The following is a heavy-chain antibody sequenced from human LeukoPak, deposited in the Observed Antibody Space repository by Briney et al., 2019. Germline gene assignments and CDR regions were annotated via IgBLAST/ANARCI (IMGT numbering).Heavy chain of an antibody. CDR3: ARDRLHYGEYEKTFDY. D-gene: IGHD4-17*01. J-gene: IGHJ4*02. CDR1: GFTFSSYS. CDR2: ITFSSSII. Sequence: GGSLRLSCAASGFTFSSYSMNWVRQAPGKGLEWVSYITFSSSIIYYADSVKGRFTISRDNAKKSLYLQMNSLRAEDTAVYYCARDRLHYGEYEKTFDYWGQGTLVSVSS. V-gene: IGHV3-48*01.